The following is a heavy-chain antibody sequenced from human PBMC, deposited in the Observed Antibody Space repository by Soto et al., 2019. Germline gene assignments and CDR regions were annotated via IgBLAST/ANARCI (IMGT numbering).Heavy chain of an antibody. CDR1: GDSISGYY. D-gene: IGHD1-1*01. J-gene: IGHJ5*02. CDR2: IYYSGNT. Sequence: SETLSLTCTVSGDSISGYYWSWIRQPPGKGLEWTGYIYYSGNTKYNPSLKSRVTISVDTSKNQFSLRLTSVTAADTAVYYCAKQGGKYGIRSFDPWGQGTLVTVSS. V-gene: IGHV4-59*08. CDR3: AKQGGKYGIRSFDP.